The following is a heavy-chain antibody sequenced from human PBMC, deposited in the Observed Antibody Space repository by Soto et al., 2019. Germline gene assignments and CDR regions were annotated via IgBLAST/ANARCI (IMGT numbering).Heavy chain of an antibody. CDR2: ISGSGGST. Sequence: VSLRLSCAASGFTFSSYAMSWVRQAPGKGLEWVSAISGSGGSTYYADSVKGRFTISRDNSKNTLYLQMNSLRAEDTAVYYCAKGPGYCSSTSCPANDYWGQGTLVTVSS. D-gene: IGHD2-2*01. V-gene: IGHV3-23*01. CDR1: GFTFSSYA. J-gene: IGHJ4*02. CDR3: AKGPGYCSSTSCPANDY.